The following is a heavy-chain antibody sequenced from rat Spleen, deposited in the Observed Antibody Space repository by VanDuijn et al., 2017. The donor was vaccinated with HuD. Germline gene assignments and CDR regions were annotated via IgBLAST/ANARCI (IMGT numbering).Heavy chain of an antibody. D-gene: IGHD1-4*01. Sequence: EVQLVESDGGLVQPGRSLKLSCAASGFTFSDYYMAWVRQAPTKGLEWVATISSDGGRNFYRDSVRGRFTISSDNTKTTLYLQMDSLRSEDTATYYCTRHDYPGVTTNWFAHWGQGTLVVVSS. CDR3: TRHDYPGVTTNWFAH. V-gene: IGHV5-29*01. CDR1: GFTFSDYY. CDR2: ISSDGGRN. J-gene: IGHJ3*01.